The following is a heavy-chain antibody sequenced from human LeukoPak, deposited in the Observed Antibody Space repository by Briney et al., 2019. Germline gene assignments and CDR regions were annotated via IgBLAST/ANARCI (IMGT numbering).Heavy chain of an antibody. CDR1: GFTFDDYA. Sequence: PGGSLRLSCAASGFTFDDYAMHWVRQAPGKGLEWVSGISWNSGSISYADSVKGRFTISRDNAKNSLYLQMNSLRAEDTALYYCAKDPYKIEGGDWGQGTLVTVSS. V-gene: IGHV3-9*01. D-gene: IGHD1-14*01. CDR2: ISWNSGSI. J-gene: IGHJ4*02. CDR3: AKDPYKIEGGD.